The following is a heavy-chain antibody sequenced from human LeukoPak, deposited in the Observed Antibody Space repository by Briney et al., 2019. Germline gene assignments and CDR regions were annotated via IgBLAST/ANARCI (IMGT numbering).Heavy chain of an antibody. CDR3: ATSKRGYYYLDAFDI. CDR2: FDPEDGET. Sequence: ASVKVSCKVSGYTLTELSMHWVRQAPGKGLEWMGGFDPEDGETIYAQKFQGRVTMTEDTSTDTAYMELSSLRSEDTAVYYCATSKRGYYYLDAFDIWGQGTMVTVSS. CDR1: GYTLTELS. J-gene: IGHJ3*02. V-gene: IGHV1-24*01. D-gene: IGHD3-22*01.